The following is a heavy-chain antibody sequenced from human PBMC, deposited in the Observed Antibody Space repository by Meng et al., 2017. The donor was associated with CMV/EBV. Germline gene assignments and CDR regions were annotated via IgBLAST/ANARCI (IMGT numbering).Heavy chain of an antibody. CDR1: GYSFTSYW. J-gene: IGHJ6*02. D-gene: IGHD2-15*01. CDR2: IYPGDSDT. Sequence: GESLKISCKGSGYSFTSYWIGWVRQMPGKGLEWMGIIYPGDSDTRYSPSFQGQVTISADKSISTAYLQWSSLKASDTAMYYCARHLGPMCSGGSCSSLPSYYGMDVWGQGTTVTVSS. CDR3: ARHLGPMCSGGSCSSLPSYYGMDV. V-gene: IGHV5-51*01.